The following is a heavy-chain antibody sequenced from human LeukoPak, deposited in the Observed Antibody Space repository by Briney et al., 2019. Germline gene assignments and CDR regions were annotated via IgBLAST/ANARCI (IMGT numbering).Heavy chain of an antibody. CDR3: ARFCSSTSCVYYGMDV. V-gene: IGHV1-69*13. CDR1: GDTFSSYA. CDR2: IIPIFGTA. J-gene: IGHJ6*02. Sequence: ASVRVSCKASGDTFSSYAISWVRQAPGQGLEWMGGIIPIFGTANYAQKLQGRVTITADESTSTAYMELSSLRSEDTAVYYCARFCSSTSCVYYGMDVWGQGTTVTVSS. D-gene: IGHD2-2*01.